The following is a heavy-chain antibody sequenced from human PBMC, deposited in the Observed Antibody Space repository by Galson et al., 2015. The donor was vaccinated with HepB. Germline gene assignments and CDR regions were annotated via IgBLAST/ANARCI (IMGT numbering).Heavy chain of an antibody. V-gene: IGHV3-21*01. D-gene: IGHD6-13*01. CDR1: GFRFSFYG. CDR3: ARDPNWGGSSWDY. CDR2: ITSDGTYI. Sequence: SLRLSCAASGFRFSFYGMSWVRQAPGKGLEWVSSITSDGTYIHYADSVKGRFTISRDNAKNSLFLQMDSLRGDDMAVYFCARDPNWGGSSWDYWGQGALVTVSS. J-gene: IGHJ4*02.